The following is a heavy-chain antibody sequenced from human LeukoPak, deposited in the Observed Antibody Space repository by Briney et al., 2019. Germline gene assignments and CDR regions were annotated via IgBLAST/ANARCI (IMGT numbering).Heavy chain of an antibody. Sequence: SETLSLTCAVYGGSSSGYYWSWIRQPPGKGLEWIGEINHSGSTNYNPSLKSRVTISVDTSKNQFSLKLSSVTAADTAVYYCARGATIRYLNWFDPWGQGTLVTVSS. CDR1: GGSSSGYY. CDR3: ARGATIRYLNWFDP. J-gene: IGHJ5*02. D-gene: IGHD3-16*02. CDR2: INHSGST. V-gene: IGHV4-34*01.